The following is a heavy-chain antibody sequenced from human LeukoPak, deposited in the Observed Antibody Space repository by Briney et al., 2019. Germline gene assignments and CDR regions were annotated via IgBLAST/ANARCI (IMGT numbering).Heavy chain of an antibody. CDR3: AKRGVVIRVILVGFHREAYYFDS. CDR2: ISGSGGST. J-gene: IGHJ4*02. V-gene: IGHV3-23*01. Sequence: GGSLRLSCAVSGITLSNYGMSWVRQAPGKGLEWGAGISGSGGSTNYADSVKGRFTISRDSPKNTLFLQMNSLRAEDTAVYFCAKRGVVIRVILVGFHREAYYFDSWGQGALVIVSS. D-gene: IGHD2-21*01. CDR1: GITLSNYG.